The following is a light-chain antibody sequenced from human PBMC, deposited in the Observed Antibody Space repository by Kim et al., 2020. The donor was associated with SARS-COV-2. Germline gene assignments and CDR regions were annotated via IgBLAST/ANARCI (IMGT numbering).Light chain of an antibody. CDR1: QGIGRW. CDR2: GAS. Sequence: ASVGDRVPISFRASQGIGRWLALYQQRPGKAPKLLIYGASSLQSGIPSRFSGNGSETDFSLSISSLQPEDLATYYWQKTNSFPLTFGGGTKVDIK. CDR3: QKTNSFPLT. J-gene: IGKJ4*01. V-gene: IGKV1-12*01.